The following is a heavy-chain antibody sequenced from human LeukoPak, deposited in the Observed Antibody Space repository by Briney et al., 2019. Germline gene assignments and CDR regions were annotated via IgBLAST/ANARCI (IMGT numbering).Heavy chain of an antibody. J-gene: IGHJ3*02. CDR3: ATTPIFDIVVVPALNAFDI. D-gene: IGHD2-2*01. V-gene: IGHV4-30-4*08. CDR1: GGSISSGDYY. CDR2: IYYSGST. Sequence: SGTLSLTCAVSGGSISSGDYYWSWIRQPPGKGREWIGYIYYSGSTYYNPSLKSRVTISVDTSKNQFSLKLSSVTAADTAVYYCATTPIFDIVVVPALNAFDIWGQGTMVTVSS.